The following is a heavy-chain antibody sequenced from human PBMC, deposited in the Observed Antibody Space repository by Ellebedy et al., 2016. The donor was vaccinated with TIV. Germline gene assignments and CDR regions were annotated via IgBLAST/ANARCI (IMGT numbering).Heavy chain of an antibody. CDR1: GYSFTSYW. CDR3: ARLDYDSGSWPSHMDV. V-gene: IGHV5-51*01. J-gene: IGHJ6*02. CDR2: IYPGDSYT. Sequence: GESLKISXKGSGYSFTSYWIGWVRQMPGKGLEWMGIIYPGDSYTNYSPSFQGHVTISADKSISTAYLQWSSLKASDTAMYYCARLDYDSGSWPSHMDVWGQGTTVTVSS. D-gene: IGHD3-10*01.